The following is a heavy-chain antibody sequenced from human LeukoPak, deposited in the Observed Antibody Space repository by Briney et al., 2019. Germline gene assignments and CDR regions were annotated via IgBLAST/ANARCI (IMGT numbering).Heavy chain of an antibody. V-gene: IGHV4-61*02. CDR1: GGSISSGSYY. Sequence: PSETLSLTCTVSGGSISSGSYYWSWFRQPVGKGLEWIGRIYTSGSTNYNPSLESRVTISLDTSKNQFSLKLSSVTAADTAVYYCARDGSGYYDTSGYRNWGQGTQVTVSS. D-gene: IGHD3-22*01. CDR2: IYTSGST. J-gene: IGHJ4*02. CDR3: ARDGSGYYDTSGYRN.